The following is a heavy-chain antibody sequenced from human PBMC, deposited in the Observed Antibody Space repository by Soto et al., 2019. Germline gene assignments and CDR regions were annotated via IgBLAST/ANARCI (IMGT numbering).Heavy chain of an antibody. Sequence: EVQLLESGGDLVQPGGSLRLSSAASGFTLTRNAMVWVRKTPGKGLGWVSGVSNGGDYIFYADSVKGRFTISRDHSKNTLHLQMNSLSADDTALYYCAKDNGPRGINNWYFDLWGRGTRVTVSS. J-gene: IGHJ2*01. V-gene: IGHV3-23*01. CDR3: AKDNGPRGINNWYFDL. CDR1: GFTLTRNA. D-gene: IGHD2-8*01. CDR2: VSNGGDYI.